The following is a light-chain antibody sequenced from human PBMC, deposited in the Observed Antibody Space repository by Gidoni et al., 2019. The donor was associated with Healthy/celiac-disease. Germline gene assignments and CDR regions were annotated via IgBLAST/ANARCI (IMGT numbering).Light chain of an antibody. Sequence: QRVTISCSGSSSNIGNNYVDWYQQLPGTAPKLLIYSNNQRPSGVPDRFSGSKSGTSASLAVSGLRSEDEADYYCAAWDDSLSGVLFGGGTKLTVL. CDR1: SSNIGNNY. CDR2: SNN. J-gene: IGLJ2*01. CDR3: AAWDDSLSGVL. V-gene: IGLV1-47*02.